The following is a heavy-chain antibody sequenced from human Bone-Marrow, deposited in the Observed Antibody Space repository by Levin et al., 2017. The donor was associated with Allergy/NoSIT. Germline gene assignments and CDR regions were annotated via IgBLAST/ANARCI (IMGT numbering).Heavy chain of an antibody. CDR1: GYTLTELS. CDR2: FDLEDGET. V-gene: IGHV1-24*01. CDR3: ATVVYDSSGYYDGFDI. Sequence: GGSLRLSCKVSGYTLTELSMHWVRQAPGKGLEWMGGFDLEDGETIYAQKFQGRVTMTEDTSTDTAYMELSSLRSEDTAVYYCATVVYDSSGYYDGFDIWGQGTMVTVSS. J-gene: IGHJ3*02. D-gene: IGHD3-22*01.